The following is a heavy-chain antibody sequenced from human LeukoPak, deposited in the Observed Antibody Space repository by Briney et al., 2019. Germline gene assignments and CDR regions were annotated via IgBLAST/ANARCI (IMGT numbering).Heavy chain of an antibody. CDR1: GYTFTSYG. CDR2: ISAYNGNT. Sequence: ASVKVSCKASGYTFTSYGISWVRQAPGQGLEWMGWISAYNGNTNYAQKLQGRVTMTTDTSTSTAYMELRSLRSDDTAVYYCARAGCSSTSCLFWSGYYNPLDIDYWGQGTLVTVSS. D-gene: IGHD2-2*01. J-gene: IGHJ4*02. V-gene: IGHV1-18*01. CDR3: ARAGCSSTSCLFWSGYYNPLDIDY.